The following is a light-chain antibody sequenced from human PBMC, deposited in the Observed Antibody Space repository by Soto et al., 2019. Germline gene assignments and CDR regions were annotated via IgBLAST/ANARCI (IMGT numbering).Light chain of an antibody. J-gene: IGKJ1*01. CDR2: DAS. Sequence: EIVLTQSPGTLSLSPGERATLSCRASQSVTSSYLAWYQQKPGQAPRLLIYDASNRATGIPDRFSGSASGTDFTLTISRLEPEDFAVYYCQHYGTSLWTFGQGTKVEIK. CDR1: QSVTSSY. V-gene: IGKV3-20*01. CDR3: QHYGTSLWT.